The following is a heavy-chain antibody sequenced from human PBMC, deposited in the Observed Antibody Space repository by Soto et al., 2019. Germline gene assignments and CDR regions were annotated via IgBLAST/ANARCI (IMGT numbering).Heavy chain of an antibody. Sequence: HVQLVQSGAEVKKPVASVKVSCKASGYTFTSSGISWVRQAPRQGLEWMGWISTYNGNTNYAQKLQGRVTMTTDTSKSTDYMEVRSLRSDDTAVYYCARDPPRRYSYGQGLDYWGQGTLVTVSS. CDR1: GYTFTSSG. D-gene: IGHD5-18*01. V-gene: IGHV1-18*04. J-gene: IGHJ4*02. CDR3: ARDPPRRYSYGQGLDY. CDR2: ISTYNGNT.